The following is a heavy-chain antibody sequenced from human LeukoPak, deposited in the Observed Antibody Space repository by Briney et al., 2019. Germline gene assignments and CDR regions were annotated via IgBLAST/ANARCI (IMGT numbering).Heavy chain of an antibody. D-gene: IGHD1-1*01. CDR2: MNPNSGNT. CDR1: GYTFTSYD. CDR3: AREVTTGTTNWFDP. Sequence: ASVKVSCKASGYTFTSYDINWVRQATGQGLEWMGWMNPNSGNTGYAQKFQGRVTITRNTSISTAYMELSSLRSEDTAVYYCAREVTTGTTNWFDPWGREPWSPSPQ. J-gene: IGHJ5*02. V-gene: IGHV1-8*03.